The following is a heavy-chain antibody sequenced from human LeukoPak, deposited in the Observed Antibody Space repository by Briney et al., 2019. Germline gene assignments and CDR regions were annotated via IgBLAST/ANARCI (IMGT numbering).Heavy chain of an antibody. V-gene: IGHV4-4*02. CDR1: GDSISSNHR. CDR3: ARAGDIVGATED. D-gene: IGHD1-26*01. J-gene: IGHJ4*02. CDR2: ISHSGST. Sequence: SGTLSLTCAVSGDSISSNHRWSWARQPPGKGLEWIGEISHSGSTNYNPSLKSRITILVDKSKNQFALKLSSVTAADTAVYYCARAGDIVGATEDWGQGTLVTVSS.